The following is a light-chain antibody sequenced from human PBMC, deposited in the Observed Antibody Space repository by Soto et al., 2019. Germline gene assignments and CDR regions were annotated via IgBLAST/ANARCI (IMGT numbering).Light chain of an antibody. V-gene: IGKV1-39*01. CDR1: QSISSY. CDR3: QQSYSTPQT. Sequence: DIQMTQSPSSLSASVGDRVSITCRAGQSISSYLNWYQQKPGKATKLLIYTASSLQSGVPSRFSGSGSGTDFTLTISSLQPEDFATYYCQQSYSTPQTFGQGTKVEIK. CDR2: TAS. J-gene: IGKJ1*01.